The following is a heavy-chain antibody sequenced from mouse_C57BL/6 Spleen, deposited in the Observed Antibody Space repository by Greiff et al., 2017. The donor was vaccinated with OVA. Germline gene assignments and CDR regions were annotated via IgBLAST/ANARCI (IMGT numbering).Heavy chain of an antibody. V-gene: IGHV3-6*01. J-gene: IGHJ3*01. D-gene: IGHD1-1*01. Sequence: EVQLVESGPGLVKPSPSLSLTCSVTGYSITSGSFWNWIRQFPGNKLEWVGYISYDGSTNYNPTLKNRISFTRDTSKNQFILKLNAATTEDTATYYGARGELLRFAYWGQGTLVTVSA. CDR3: ARGELLRFAY. CDR1: GYSITSGSF. CDR2: ISYDGST.